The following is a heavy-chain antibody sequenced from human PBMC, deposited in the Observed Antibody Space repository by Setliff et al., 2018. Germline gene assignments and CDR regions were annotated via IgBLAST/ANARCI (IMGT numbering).Heavy chain of an antibody. V-gene: IGHV4-39*07. J-gene: IGHJ4*02. CDR1: GGSISSSSYY. CDR2: IYYSGST. Sequence: SETLSLTCTVSGGSISSSSYYWGWIRQPPGKGLEWIGSIYYSGSTYYNPSRKSRGTISVDTSKNQFSLKLSSVTAADTAVYYCASVVEDYYASSGYFLPSYYFDYWGQGTLVTVSS. D-gene: IGHD3-22*01. CDR3: ASVVEDYYASSGYFLPSYYFDY.